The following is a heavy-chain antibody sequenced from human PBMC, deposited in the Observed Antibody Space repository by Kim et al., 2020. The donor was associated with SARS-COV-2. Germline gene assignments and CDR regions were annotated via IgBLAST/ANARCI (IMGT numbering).Heavy chain of an antibody. J-gene: IGHJ6*02. V-gene: IGHV3-66*01. CDR2: IYSGGST. Sequence: GGSLRLSCAASGFTVSSNYMSWVRQAPGKGLEWVSVIYSGGSTYYADSVKGRFTISRDNSKNTLYLQMNSLRAEDTAVYYCASPSIYRDWLLSDYYYGMDVWGQGTTVTVSS. D-gene: IGHD3-9*01. CDR1: GFTVSSNY. CDR3: ASPSIYRDWLLSDYYYGMDV.